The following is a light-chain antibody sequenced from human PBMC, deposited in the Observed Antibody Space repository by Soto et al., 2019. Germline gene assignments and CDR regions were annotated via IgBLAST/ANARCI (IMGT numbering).Light chain of an antibody. Sequence: DMQMTQSPSTLSASVGGRVTITCRARQSIRSWLAWYQQKPGKAPKLLIYDASSLESGVPSRFSGRGSGTEFTLSISSLHPDDFATYYCQQYNSYSWTFGQGTKAEIK. V-gene: IGKV1-5*01. CDR2: DAS. CDR1: QSIRSW. CDR3: QQYNSYSWT. J-gene: IGKJ1*01.